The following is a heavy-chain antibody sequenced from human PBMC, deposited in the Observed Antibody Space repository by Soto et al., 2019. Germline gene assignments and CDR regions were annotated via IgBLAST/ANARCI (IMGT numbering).Heavy chain of an antibody. CDR1: GFTFSSYA. J-gene: IGHJ6*02. Sequence: QPGGSLRLSCAASGFTFSSYAMHWVRQAPGKGLEWVAVISYDGSNKYYADSVKGRFTISRDNSKNTLYLQMNSLRAEDTAVYYCARGHYDFWSGYYGYYYYGMDVWGQGTTVTVSS. CDR3: ARGHYDFWSGYYGYYYYGMDV. D-gene: IGHD3-3*01. CDR2: ISYDGSNK. V-gene: IGHV3-30-3*01.